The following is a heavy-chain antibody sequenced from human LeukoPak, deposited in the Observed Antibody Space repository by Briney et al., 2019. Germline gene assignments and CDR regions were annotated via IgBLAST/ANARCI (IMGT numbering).Heavy chain of an antibody. J-gene: IGHJ4*02. V-gene: IGHV4-34*01. CDR3: ACRITIFGVVLDY. CDR2: INHSGST. D-gene: IGHD3-3*01. CDR1: GGSFSGYY. Sequence: SETLSLTCAVYGGSFSGYYWSWIRQPPGKGLEWIGEINHSGSTYYNPSLKSRVTISVDTSKNQFSLKLSSVTAADTAVYYCACRITIFGVVLDYWGQGTLVTVSS.